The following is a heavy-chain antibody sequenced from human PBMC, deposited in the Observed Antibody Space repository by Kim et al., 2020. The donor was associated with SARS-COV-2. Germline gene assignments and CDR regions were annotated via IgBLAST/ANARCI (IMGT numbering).Heavy chain of an antibody. CDR3: AKRDCTTASCHFYYFDY. V-gene: IGHV3-74*01. D-gene: IGHD2-2*01. CDR1: GFTFSSFW. Sequence: GGSLRLSCAASGFTFSSFWMHWVRQVPGKGLVWVSGINGDGSSTNYADSVKGRFTISRDNAKNTLYLQMNSLRADDTAIYYCAKRDCTTASCHFYYFDYWGKGYLVTVSS. J-gene: IGHJ4*02. CDR2: INGDGSST.